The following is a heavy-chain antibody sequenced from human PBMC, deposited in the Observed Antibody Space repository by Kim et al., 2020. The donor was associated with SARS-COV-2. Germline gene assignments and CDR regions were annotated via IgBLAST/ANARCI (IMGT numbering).Heavy chain of an antibody. CDR2: IYSGGSSR. V-gene: IGHV3-23*03. Sequence: GGSLRLSCAASGFTFSSFALSWVRQAPGKGLEWVSVIYSGGSSRNYADSVRGRFTISRDDSKNTVYLQMNSLRAEDTAIYYCAKDQTATNYYFDYWGQGTLVTVSS. CDR3: AKDQTATNYYFDY. D-gene: IGHD5-18*01. J-gene: IGHJ4*02. CDR1: GFTFSSFA.